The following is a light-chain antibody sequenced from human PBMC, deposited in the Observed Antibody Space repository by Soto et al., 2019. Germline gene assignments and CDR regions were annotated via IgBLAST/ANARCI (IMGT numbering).Light chain of an antibody. CDR2: EVN. CDR3: SSSLGGPPRV. CDR1: SSDVGSYDR. V-gene: IGLV2-23*02. J-gene: IGLJ3*02. Sequence: QSVLTQPASVSGSPGQWITISCTGSSSDVGSYDRVSWYQQYPGKAPTLMIYEVNKRPSGLSNRFSGSKSGNTASLTISGLQAEDDPHYYCSSSLGGPPRVFGGGTKLTVL.